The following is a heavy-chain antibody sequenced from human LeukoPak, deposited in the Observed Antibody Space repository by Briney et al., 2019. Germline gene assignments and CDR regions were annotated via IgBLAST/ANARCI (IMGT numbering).Heavy chain of an antibody. CDR1: GFTFSSYA. CDR2: ISGSGGST. V-gene: IGHV3-23*01. Sequence: PGGSLRLSCAASGFTFSSYAMSWVRQAPGKGLEWVSAISGSGGSTYYADSVKGRFTISRDNSKNTLYLQMNSLRAEDTAVYYCATERGRSRLLWFGDAFDIWGQGTMVTVSS. CDR3: ATERGRSRLLWFGDAFDI. D-gene: IGHD3-10*01. J-gene: IGHJ3*02.